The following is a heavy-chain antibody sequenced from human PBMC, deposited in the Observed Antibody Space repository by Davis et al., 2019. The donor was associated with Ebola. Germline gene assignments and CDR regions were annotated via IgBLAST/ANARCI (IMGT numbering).Heavy chain of an antibody. D-gene: IGHD3-3*01. V-gene: IGHV4-59*01. Sequence: PSETLSLTCTVSGGSISSYYWSWIRQPPGKGLEWIGYIYYSGSTNYNPSLKSRVTISVDTSKNQFSLKLSSVTAADTAVYYCASSNFWSGYRYYYYYGMDVWGQGTTVTVSS. J-gene: IGHJ6*02. CDR2: IYYSGST. CDR1: GGSISSYY. CDR3: ASSNFWSGYRYYYYYGMDV.